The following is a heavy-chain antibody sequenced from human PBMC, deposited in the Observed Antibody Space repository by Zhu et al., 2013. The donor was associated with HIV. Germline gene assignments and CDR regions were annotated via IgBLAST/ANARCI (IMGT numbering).Heavy chain of an antibody. V-gene: IGHV1-46*01. J-gene: IGHJ3*02. CDR2: IHTSTGGT. CDR3: AKDVDPGDGFDI. D-gene: IGHD5-12*01. Sequence: QVLQVQSGADVKRPGASVMVSCKASGYSFTTYAMHWVRQAPGQGLEWMGIIHTSTGGTTYAQKFQGRVFMTRDTSTSTVYMVLNGLRSEDTAVYYCAKDVDPGDGFDIWGQGTGVTVSS. CDR1: GYSFTTYA.